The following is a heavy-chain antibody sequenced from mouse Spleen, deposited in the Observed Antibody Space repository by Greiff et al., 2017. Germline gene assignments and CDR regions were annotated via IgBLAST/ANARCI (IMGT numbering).Heavy chain of an antibody. J-gene: IGHJ1*01. CDR3: ARREGNYVWYFDV. D-gene: IGHD2-1*01. Sequence: VQLQQPGAELVKPGASVKLSCKASGYTFTSYWMQWVKQRPGQGLEWIGEIDPSDSYTNYNQKFKGKATLTVDTSSSTAYMQLSSLTSEDSAVYYCARREGNYVWYFDVWGAGTTVTVSS. CDR1: GYTFTSYW. V-gene: IGHV1-50*01. CDR2: IDPSDSYT.